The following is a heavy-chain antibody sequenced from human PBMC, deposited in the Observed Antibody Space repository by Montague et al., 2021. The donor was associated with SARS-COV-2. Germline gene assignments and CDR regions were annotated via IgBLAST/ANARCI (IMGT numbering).Heavy chain of an antibody. V-gene: IGHV3-7*04. D-gene: IGHD3-16*01. CDR2: IKPDGNEK. CDR3: AGDPAYAHSLSFDY. CDR1: GLTFSNYW. Sequence: SLRLSCAGSGLTFSNYWMNWVRQAPGKGLEWVANIKPDGNEKHYVDSVKGRFTISRDNANNSLYLQMNNLRAEDTAVYYCAGDPAYAHSLSFDYWGQGTLVTVSS. J-gene: IGHJ4*02.